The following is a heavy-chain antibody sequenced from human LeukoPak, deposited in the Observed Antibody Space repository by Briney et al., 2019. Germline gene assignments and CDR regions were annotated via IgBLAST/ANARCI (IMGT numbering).Heavy chain of an antibody. J-gene: IGHJ4*02. CDR2: IYHSGST. CDR3: AASRPRAAAGTFDY. Sequence: SETLSLTCAVSGGSISSGGYSWSWIRQPPGKGLEWIGYIYHSGSTYYNPSLKSRVTISVDRSKNQFSLKLSSVTAADTAVYYCAASRPRAAAGTFDYWGQGTLVTASS. V-gene: IGHV4-30-2*01. D-gene: IGHD6-13*01. CDR1: GGSISSGGYS.